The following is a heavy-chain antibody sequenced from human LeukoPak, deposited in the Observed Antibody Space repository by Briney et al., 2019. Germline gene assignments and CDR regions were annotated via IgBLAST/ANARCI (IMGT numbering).Heavy chain of an antibody. CDR2: IYTSGST. CDR1: GGSISSYY. V-gene: IGHV4-4*07. D-gene: IGHD5-24*01. CDR3: ARDERGLEMATWPGAFDI. J-gene: IGHJ3*02. Sequence: SETLSLTCTVSGGSISSYYWSWIRQPAGKGLEWIGRIYTSGSTNYNPSLKSRVTMSVDTSKNQFSLKLSSVTAADTAVYYCARDERGLEMATWPGAFDIWGQGTMVTVSS.